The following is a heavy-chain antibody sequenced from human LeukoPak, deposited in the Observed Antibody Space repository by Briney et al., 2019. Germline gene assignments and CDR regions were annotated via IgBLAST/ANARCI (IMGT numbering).Heavy chain of an antibody. CDR1: GGSISGDYYC. Sequence: PSQTLSLTCSVSGGSISGDYYCWNWIRQHPGKGLEWIGYIYYSGSTYYNPSLKSRVALSVDTSKNQFSLKLSSLTAADTAVYYCAKSREEIRGLDAFDIWGQGTMVTVSS. CDR3: AKSREEIRGLDAFDI. D-gene: IGHD5-24*01. J-gene: IGHJ3*02. CDR2: IYYSGST. V-gene: IGHV4-31*03.